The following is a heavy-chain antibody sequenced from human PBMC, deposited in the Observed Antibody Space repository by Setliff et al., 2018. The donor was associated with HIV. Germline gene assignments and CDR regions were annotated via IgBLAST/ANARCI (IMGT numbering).Heavy chain of an antibody. CDR3: TAMGVAVVSYYYGMDV. CDR2: IRSKTYGGTT. V-gene: IGHV3-49*04. CDR1: GYIFTFGDYA. D-gene: IGHD2-2*01. J-gene: IGHJ6*02. Sequence: SCKASGYIFTFGDYAMSWVRQAPGKGLEWVGFIRSKTYGGTTEYAASVKGRFTISRDDSKSLAYLQMNSLKTEDTAVYYCTAMGVAVVSYYYGMDVWGQGTTVTVSS.